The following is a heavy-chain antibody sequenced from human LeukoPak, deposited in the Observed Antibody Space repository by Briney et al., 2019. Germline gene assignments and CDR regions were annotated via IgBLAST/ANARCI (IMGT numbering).Heavy chain of an antibody. CDR2: IYYSGST. CDR1: GGSISSYY. CDR3: ARGRGGTYSSGWYYYFDY. D-gene: IGHD6-19*01. J-gene: IGHJ4*02. Sequence: AETLSLTCTVSGGSISSYYWSWIRQPPGKGLEWIGYIYYSGSTNYNPSLKSRVTISVDTSKNQFSLKLSSVAAADTAVYYCARGRGGTYSSGWYYYFDYWGQGTLVTVSS. V-gene: IGHV4-59*01.